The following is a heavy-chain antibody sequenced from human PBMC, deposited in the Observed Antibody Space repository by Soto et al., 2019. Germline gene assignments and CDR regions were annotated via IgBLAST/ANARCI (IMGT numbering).Heavy chain of an antibody. CDR1: GDSVFSNTAA. CDR2: TYYRSKWYN. V-gene: IGHV6-1*01. Sequence: PLQTLSLNCSISGDSVFSNTAAWNWIRQSPSRGLEWLGRTYYRSKWYNDYAVTLKSRIAINPDTSKNQFSLHMNSVTPDDTARYYCVRDVGFDFLXWGQGAQVPVSX. CDR3: VRDVGFDFLX. J-gene: IGHJ5*02. D-gene: IGHD3-3*01.